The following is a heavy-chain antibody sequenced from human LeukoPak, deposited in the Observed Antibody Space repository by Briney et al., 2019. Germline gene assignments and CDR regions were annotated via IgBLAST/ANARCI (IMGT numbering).Heavy chain of an antibody. D-gene: IGHD2-15*01. Sequence: GGSLRLSCAASGFTFSSYAMSWVRQAPGKGLEWVSDISGSGGSTYYADSVKGRFTISRDNSKNTLYLQMNSLRAEDTAVYYCANPYFRYCSGGSCYSDAFDIWGQGTMVTVSS. CDR1: GFTFSSYA. J-gene: IGHJ3*02. CDR2: ISGSGGST. CDR3: ANPYFRYCSGGSCYSDAFDI. V-gene: IGHV3-23*01.